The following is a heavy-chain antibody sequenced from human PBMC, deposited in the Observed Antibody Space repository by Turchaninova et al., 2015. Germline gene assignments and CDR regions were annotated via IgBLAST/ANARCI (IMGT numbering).Heavy chain of an antibody. D-gene: IGHD4-17*01. CDR3: AHRPSSYGDFGIYFDS. CDR1: GFSLSTPEVG. Sequence: QITLKESGPTLVKPTQTLTLTCTFSGFSLSTPEVGVGWIRQPPGKALEWLALSYWDGDQRYSPSLKSRLTITKDTSKNQVVLTMTNMDPVDTATYYCAHRPSSYGDFGIYFDSWGQGTLVTVSS. J-gene: IGHJ4*02. V-gene: IGHV2-5*02. CDR2: SYWDGDQ.